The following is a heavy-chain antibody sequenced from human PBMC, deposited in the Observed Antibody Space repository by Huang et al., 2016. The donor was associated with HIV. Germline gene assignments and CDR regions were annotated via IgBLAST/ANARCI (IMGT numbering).Heavy chain of an antibody. Sequence: EVQLVQSGAVVKKPGESLKISCKGSGYTFNGYWIGWVRQMPGKGLEWMAIIYPGDSATTYSPSFQGQVTISADKSISTAYLQWSGLKASDTAMYYCARQGVGDFVVEPTGLGAFDIWGQGTMVTVSS. D-gene: IGHD2-2*01. J-gene: IGHJ3*02. V-gene: IGHV5-51*01. CDR2: IYPGDSAT. CDR1: GYTFNGYW. CDR3: ARQGVGDFVVEPTGLGAFDI.